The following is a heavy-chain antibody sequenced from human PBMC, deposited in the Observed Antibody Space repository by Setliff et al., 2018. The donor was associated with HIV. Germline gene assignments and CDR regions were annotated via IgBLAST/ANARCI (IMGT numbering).Heavy chain of an antibody. V-gene: IGHV4-4*09. CDR3: ARRSIVGVTRGFYYYGLDV. D-gene: IGHD1-26*01. CDR1: GGSINNRY. Sequence: KTSETLSLTCTVSGGSINNRYWYWIRQPPGKGLEWIGYIYISGTTNYNPSLKNRVTMSLDTSKTQVSLRLTSVTAADTAVYYCARRSIVGVTRGFYYYGLDVWGQGTTVTVSS. CDR2: IYISGTT. J-gene: IGHJ6*02.